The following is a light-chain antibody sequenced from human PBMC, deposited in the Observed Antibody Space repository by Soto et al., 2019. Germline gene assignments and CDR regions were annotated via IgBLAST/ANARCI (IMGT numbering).Light chain of an antibody. CDR3: QKYYRSSIT. CDR2: DDY. J-gene: IGKJ5*01. Sequence: DIQMTQSPSTLSASVGYRVTITCLASQSLNNYLAWYQQKQGKDPKIMIYDDYTLERGVPSRFSGTGSGTEFTLTIRSLQPDDFATYYCQKYYRSSITCGQGTRLEIK. CDR1: QSLNNY. V-gene: IGKV1-5*01.